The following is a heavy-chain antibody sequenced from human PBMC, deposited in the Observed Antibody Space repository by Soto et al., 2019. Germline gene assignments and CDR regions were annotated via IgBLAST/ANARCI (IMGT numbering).Heavy chain of an antibody. J-gene: IGHJ6*02. CDR1: GYSFTSYW. CDR3: ARLVRTGPMVPYYYYGMDV. D-gene: IGHD3-10*01. V-gene: IGHV5-10-1*01. CDR2: IDPSDSYT. Sequence: ESLKISCKGSGYSFTSYWISWVRQMPGKGLEWMGRIDPSDSYTNYSPSFQGHVTISADKSISTAYLQWSSLKASDTAMYYCARLVRTGPMVPYYYYGMDVWGQGTTVTVSS.